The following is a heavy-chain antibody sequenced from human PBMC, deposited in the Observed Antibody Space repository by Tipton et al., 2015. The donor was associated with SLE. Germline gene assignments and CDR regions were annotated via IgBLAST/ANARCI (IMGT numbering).Heavy chain of an antibody. D-gene: IGHD4-17*01. J-gene: IGHJ3*02. CDR1: GGSITSRSYY. CDR3: ARHDYGDYGIWAFDM. Sequence: TLSLTCTVSGGSITSRSYYWGWIRQPPGKGLAWIGSTYSSGTTPHHPSLKSRVTISVDTSKNQLSLKQRSATAADTAVYYCARHDYGDYGIWAFDMWGRGTVVSVSS. V-gene: IGHV4-39*07. CDR2: TYSSGTT.